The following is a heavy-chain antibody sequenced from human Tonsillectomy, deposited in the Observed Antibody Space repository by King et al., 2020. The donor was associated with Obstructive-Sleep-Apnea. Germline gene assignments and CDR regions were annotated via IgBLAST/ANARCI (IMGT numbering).Heavy chain of an antibody. Sequence: QLVQSGAEVKKPGSLVKVSCKASGGTFSSYAISWVRQAPGQGLEWMGGRIPILGTANYAQQFQGRVTITADESTSTAYMELSSLRSEDTAVYYCAGRIAARPFAAFDIWGQGTMVTVSS. D-gene: IGHD6-6*01. CDR3: AGRIAARPFAAFDI. V-gene: IGHV1-69*01. CDR1: GGTFSSYA. CDR2: RIPILGTA. J-gene: IGHJ3*02.